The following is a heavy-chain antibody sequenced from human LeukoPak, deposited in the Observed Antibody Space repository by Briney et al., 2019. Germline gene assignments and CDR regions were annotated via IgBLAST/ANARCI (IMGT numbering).Heavy chain of an antibody. D-gene: IGHD3-22*01. V-gene: IGHV3-21*01. CDR1: GFTFSSYA. Sequence: AGGSLRLSCAASGFTFSSYAMSWVRQAPGKGLEWVSSISSSSSYIYYADSVKGRFTISRDNAKNSLYLQMNSLRAEDTAVYYCARSPLMYYYDSSGYLDYWGQGTLVTVSS. CDR3: ARSPLMYYYDSSGYLDY. J-gene: IGHJ4*02. CDR2: ISSSSSYI.